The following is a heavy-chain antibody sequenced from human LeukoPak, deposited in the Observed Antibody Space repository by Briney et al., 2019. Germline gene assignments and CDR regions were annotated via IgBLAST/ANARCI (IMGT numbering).Heavy chain of an antibody. J-gene: IGHJ4*02. CDR2: ISWNSGSL. V-gene: IGHV3-9*01. CDR1: GFTFDDYA. Sequence: GGSLRLSCAASGFTFDDYAMHWVRQTPGKGLEWVSGISWNSGSLYYADSVKGRFTISRDNSKNTLYLQMNSLRAEDTAVYYCARGLLRYYFDYWGQGTLVTVSS. CDR3: ARGLLRYYFDY.